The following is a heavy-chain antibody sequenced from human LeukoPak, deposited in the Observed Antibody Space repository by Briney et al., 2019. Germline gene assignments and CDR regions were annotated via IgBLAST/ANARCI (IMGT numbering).Heavy chain of an antibody. CDR1: GYTFTGYY. CDR2: INPNSGGT. J-gene: IGHJ4*02. V-gene: IGHV1-2*02. Sequence: GASVKVSCKASGYTFTGYYMHWVRQAPGQGLEWMGWINPNSGGTNYAQKFQGRVTMTRDTSISTAYMELSRLRSDDTAVYYCARATYYYGSGSFFDYWGQGTLVTVSS. CDR3: ARATYYYGSGSFFDY. D-gene: IGHD3-10*01.